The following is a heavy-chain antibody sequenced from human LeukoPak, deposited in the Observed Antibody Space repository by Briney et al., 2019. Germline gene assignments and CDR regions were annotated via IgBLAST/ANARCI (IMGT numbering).Heavy chain of an antibody. D-gene: IGHD1-1*01. V-gene: IGHV1-8*03. CDR1: VWTFTSYD. J-gene: IGHJ3*02. CDR2: MHPNSGNT. Sequence: GASVTVSFKACVWTFTSYDINWVRQATGQGLEWVGWMHPNSGNTGYAQKFQGRVTITRNTSISTAYMELSSLRSEDTAVYYCARELERDAFDIWGQGTMVTVSS. CDR3: ARELERDAFDI.